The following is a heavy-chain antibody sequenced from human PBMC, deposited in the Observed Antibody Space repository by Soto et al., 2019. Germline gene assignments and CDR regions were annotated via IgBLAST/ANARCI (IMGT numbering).Heavy chain of an antibody. J-gene: IGHJ4*02. D-gene: IGHD3-22*01. CDR3: ATHQRGYLYYYDSSGYSSNFDY. Sequence: GASVKVSCKVSGYTLTELSMHWVRQAPGKGLEWMGGFDPEDGETIYAQKFQGRVTMTEDTSTDTAYMELSSLRSEDTAVYYWATHQRGYLYYYDSSGYSSNFDYWGQGTLVTVSS. V-gene: IGHV1-24*01. CDR1: GYTLTELS. CDR2: FDPEDGET.